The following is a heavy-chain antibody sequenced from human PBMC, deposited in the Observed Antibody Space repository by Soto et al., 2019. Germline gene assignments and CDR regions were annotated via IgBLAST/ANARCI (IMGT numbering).Heavy chain of an antibody. J-gene: IGHJ4*02. V-gene: IGHV4-34*01. CDR2: INHSGST. CDR1: GGSFSGYY. CDR3: ARGYSAVGAY. D-gene: IGHD2-21*01. Sequence: SETLSLTCAVFGGSFSGYYSIWIRQPPGKGLEWIGEINHSGSTNYNPSHKSRVTISVDTSKNQLSLELSSVTAADTAVYYCARGYSAVGAYWGQGTPVTVSS.